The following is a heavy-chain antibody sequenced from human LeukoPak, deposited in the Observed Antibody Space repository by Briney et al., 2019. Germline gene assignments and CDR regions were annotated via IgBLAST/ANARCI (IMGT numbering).Heavy chain of an antibody. Sequence: GGSLRLSCAASGFTFNDWMHWVRQAPGKGLVWVARILGDGSVTSYADSVKGRFTVSRDNAKNTLYLQMNSLRVEDTAVYYCARVWQLEDYWGQGTLVTVSS. V-gene: IGHV3-74*01. CDR2: ILGDGSVT. CDR1: GFTFNDW. J-gene: IGHJ4*02. CDR3: ARVWQLEDY. D-gene: IGHD6-6*01.